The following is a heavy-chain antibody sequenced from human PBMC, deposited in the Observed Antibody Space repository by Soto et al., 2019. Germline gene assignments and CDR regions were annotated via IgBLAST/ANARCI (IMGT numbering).Heavy chain of an antibody. CDR1: GGSISSGDYY. CDR3: ARANGDYVVSGMDV. CDR2: IYYSGST. Sequence: PSETLSLTCTVSGGSISSGDYYWCWIRQPPGKGLEWIGYIYYSGSTYYNPSLKSRVTISVDTSKNQFSLKLSSVTAADTAVYYCARANGDYVVSGMDVWGQGTTVTVSS. V-gene: IGHV4-30-4*01. J-gene: IGHJ6*02. D-gene: IGHD4-17*01.